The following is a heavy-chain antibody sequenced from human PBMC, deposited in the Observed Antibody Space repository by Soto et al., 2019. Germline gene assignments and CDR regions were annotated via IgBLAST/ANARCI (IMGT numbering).Heavy chain of an antibody. D-gene: IGHD6-13*01. CDR3: ARSLPSYTNSWAYYYYALDV. CDR2: INPSGGST. Sequence: RASVKVSCKASGYTLTTYFIHWVRQAPGQGLEWMGMINPSGGSTSNARNFQGRVIMTRDTSTSTVYMELSSLRSEDTAVYYCARSLPSYTNSWAYYYYALDVWGQGTTVTVSS. J-gene: IGHJ6*02. V-gene: IGHV1-46*01. CDR1: GYTLTTYF.